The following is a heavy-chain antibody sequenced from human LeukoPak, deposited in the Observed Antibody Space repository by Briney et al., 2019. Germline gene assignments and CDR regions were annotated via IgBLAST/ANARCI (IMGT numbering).Heavy chain of an antibody. J-gene: IGHJ3*01. CDR1: GDSFSGHY. CDR3: ARAPMAITTSAFPDAFDF. CDR2: VSYSGGT. D-gene: IGHD5-12*01. V-gene: IGHV4-59*11. Sequence: SETLSLTCTVSGDSFSGHYWSWIRQTPGKGLDWIGYVSYSGGTNYNPSLKRRVSISLDTSKNQFSLTLSSPAAADPAVYYCARAPMAITTSAFPDAFDFWGQGTMVTVSS.